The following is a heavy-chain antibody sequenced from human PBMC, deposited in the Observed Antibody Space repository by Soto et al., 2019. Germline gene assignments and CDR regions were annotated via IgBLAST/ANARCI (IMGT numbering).Heavy chain of an antibody. V-gene: IGHV1-69*02. CDR2: IIPILGIA. Sequence: QVQLVQSGAEVKKPGSSVKVSCKASGGTFSSYTISWVRQAPGQGLEWMGRIIPILGIANYAQKFQGRVTITADKSRSTANMELSSLRSEDTDVYDWATGLMVDYDIDSWGQGNRVTV. CDR1: GGTFSSYT. CDR3: ATGLMVDYDIDS. D-gene: IGHD4-17*01. J-gene: IGHJ4*02.